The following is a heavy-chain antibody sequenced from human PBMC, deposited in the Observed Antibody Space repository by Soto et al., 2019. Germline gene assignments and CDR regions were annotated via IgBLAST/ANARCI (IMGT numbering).Heavy chain of an antibody. Sequence: GGSLRLSCAASGFSFSSYEMNWVRQAPGRGLEWVALIWNDGSHKEYADSVKGRFTTSRDNSKNTLYLQMNSLRADDTAVYYCARDLMGVLEGTDYNGMDVWGQGTTVTVSS. J-gene: IGHJ6*02. CDR3: ARDLMGVLEGTDYNGMDV. CDR1: GFSFSSYE. V-gene: IGHV3-33*08. CDR2: IWNDGSHK. D-gene: IGHD3-16*01.